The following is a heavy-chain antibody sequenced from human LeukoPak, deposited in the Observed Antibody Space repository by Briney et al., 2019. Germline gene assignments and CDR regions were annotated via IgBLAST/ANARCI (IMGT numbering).Heavy chain of an antibody. V-gene: IGHV3-9*01. J-gene: IGHJ4*02. CDR2: ISWNSGSI. Sequence: GGSLRLSCAASGFTFDDYAMHWVRQAPGKGLEWVSGISWNSGSIGYADSVKGRFTISRDNAKNSLYLQMNSLRAEDTALYYCAKVTSAAGGPTFNYWGQGTLVTVSS. CDR1: GFTFDDYA. CDR3: AKVTSAAGGPTFNY. D-gene: IGHD6-13*01.